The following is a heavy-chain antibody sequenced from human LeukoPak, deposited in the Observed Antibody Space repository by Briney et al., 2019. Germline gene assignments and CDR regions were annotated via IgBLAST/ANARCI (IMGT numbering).Heavy chain of an antibody. J-gene: IGHJ4*02. CDR1: GGTFSSYA. V-gene: IGHV1-69*06. CDR2: IIPIFGTA. CDR3: ARDNDSRAPPHFDY. D-gene: IGHD3-16*01. Sequence: ASVKVSCKASGGTFSSYAISWVRQAPGQGLEWRGGIIPIFGTANYAQKFRGRVTITADKATRTAYMELSSLRSEDTAVYYCARDNDSRAPPHFDYWGQGTLVTVSS.